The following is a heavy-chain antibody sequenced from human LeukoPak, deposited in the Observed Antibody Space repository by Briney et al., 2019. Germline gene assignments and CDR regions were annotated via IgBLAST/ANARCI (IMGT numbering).Heavy chain of an antibody. J-gene: IGHJ3*02. Sequence: GASVKVSCKASGYTFTSYYMHWVRQAPGQGLEWMGIINPSGGSTSYAQKFQGRVTMTTDTSTSTAYMELRSLRSDDTAVYYCAREGSSSSWHTKGGSPRGRAFDIWGQGTMVTVSS. CDR1: GYTFTSYY. V-gene: IGHV1-46*01. CDR2: INPSGGST. D-gene: IGHD6-13*01. CDR3: AREGSSSSWHTKGGSPRGRAFDI.